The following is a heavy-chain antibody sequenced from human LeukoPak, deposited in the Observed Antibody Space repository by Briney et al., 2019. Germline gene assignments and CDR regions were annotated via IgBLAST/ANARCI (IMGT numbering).Heavy chain of an antibody. V-gene: IGHV1-3*02. CDR2: SNAGNGNT. CDR1: GYTFTSYA. CDR3: ASSEGSDAFDI. Sequence: ASVKVSCKASGYTFTSYAMHWVRQAPGQRLEWMGWSNAGNGNTKYSQEFQGRVTITADESTSTAYMELSSLRSEDTAVYYCASSEGSDAFDIWGQGTMVTVSS. J-gene: IGHJ3*02.